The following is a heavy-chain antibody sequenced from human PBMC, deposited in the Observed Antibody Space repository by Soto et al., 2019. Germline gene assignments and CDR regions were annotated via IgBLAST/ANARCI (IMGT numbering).Heavy chain of an antibody. CDR3: ALYYDFWSGYQT. CDR1: GYTFTSYA. CDR2: ISAYNGNT. V-gene: IGHV1-18*01. D-gene: IGHD3-3*01. Sequence: ASVKVSCKASGYTFTSYAMHWVRQAPGQRLEWMGWISAYNGNTNYAQKLQGRVTMTTDTSTSTAYMELRSLRSDDTAVYYCALYYDFWSGYQTWGQGTLVTVSS. J-gene: IGHJ5*02.